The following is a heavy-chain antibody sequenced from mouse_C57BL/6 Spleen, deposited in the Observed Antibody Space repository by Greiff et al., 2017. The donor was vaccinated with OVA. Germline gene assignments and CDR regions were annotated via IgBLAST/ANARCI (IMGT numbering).Heavy chain of an antibody. CDR1: GFTFTDYY. CDR3: ARLDGYPDY. CDR2: IRNKANGYTT. Sequence: DVHLVESGGGLVQPGGSLSLSCAASGFTFTDYYMSWVRQPPGKALEWLGFIRNKANGYTTEYSASVKGRFTISRDNSQSILYLQMNALRAEDSATYYCARLDGYPDYWGQGTTLTVSS. J-gene: IGHJ2*01. D-gene: IGHD2-3*01. V-gene: IGHV7-3*01.